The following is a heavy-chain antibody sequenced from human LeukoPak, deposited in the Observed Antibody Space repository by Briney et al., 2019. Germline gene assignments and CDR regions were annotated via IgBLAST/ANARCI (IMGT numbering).Heavy chain of an antibody. D-gene: IGHD3-10*01. CDR1: GYSISSGYY. Sequence: SETLSLTCTVSGYSISSGYYWGWIRQPPGKGLEWIGSIYHSGSTYYNPSLKSRVTISVDTSKNQFSLKLSSLTAADTAVYYCARVGNPRYYYGSGSYTYAFDIWGQGTMVTVSS. J-gene: IGHJ3*02. CDR2: IYHSGST. V-gene: IGHV4-38-2*02. CDR3: ARVGNPRYYYGSGSYTYAFDI.